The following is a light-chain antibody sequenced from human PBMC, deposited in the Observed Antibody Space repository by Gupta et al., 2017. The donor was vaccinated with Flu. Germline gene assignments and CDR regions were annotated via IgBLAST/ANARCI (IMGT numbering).Light chain of an antibody. J-gene: IGKJ4*01. Sequence: ERATLSCRASQSVCKSLAWYQQKPGQAPRLIISEASYRATGIPARFSGSGSGTDFTLTISSLEPEDFATYYCQQRANWPPLTFGGGTKVEI. CDR3: QQRANWPPLT. CDR1: QSVCKS. CDR2: EAS. V-gene: IGKV3-11*01.